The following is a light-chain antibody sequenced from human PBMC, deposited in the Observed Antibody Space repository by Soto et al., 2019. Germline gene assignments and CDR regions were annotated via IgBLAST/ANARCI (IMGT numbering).Light chain of an antibody. CDR1: QTISSL. Sequence: DIQMSQSPSTLSGTVGDRVTITCRASQTISSLLAWYQQKPGKAPKLLIYKASTLKSGVPSRFSGSGSGTEFTLTISSLQPDDVATYYCQHYTSYSEAFGQGTKV. CDR2: KAS. V-gene: IGKV1-5*03. CDR3: QHYTSYSEA. J-gene: IGKJ1*01.